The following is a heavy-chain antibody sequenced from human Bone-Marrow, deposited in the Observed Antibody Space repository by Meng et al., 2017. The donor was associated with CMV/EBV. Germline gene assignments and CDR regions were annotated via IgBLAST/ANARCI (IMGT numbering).Heavy chain of an antibody. V-gene: IGHV3-30*04. Sequence: GESLKISCAASGFTFSSYTIHWVRQAPGKGLEWVAVISYEESDIHYADSVRGRFTISRDNSKNTVFLQMYSLRAEDTALYYCARDLIGMDVWGQGPRVTVSS. J-gene: IGHJ6*02. CDR3: ARDLIGMDV. CDR1: GFTFSSYT. CDR2: ISYEESDI.